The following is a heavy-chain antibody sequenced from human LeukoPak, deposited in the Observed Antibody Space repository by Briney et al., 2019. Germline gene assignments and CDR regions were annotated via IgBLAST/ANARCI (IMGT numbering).Heavy chain of an antibody. CDR3: AKDLIAARPYYFDY. CDR2: ISGSGGST. V-gene: IGHV3-23*01. CDR1: GFTFSSYA. Sequence: PGGSLRLSXAASGFTFSSYAMSWVRHTPGKGLEWLSAISGSGGSTYYADSVKGRFTIFRDNSKNTLYLQMNSLRAEDTAVYYCAKDLIAARPYYFDYWGQGTLVTVSS. D-gene: IGHD6-6*01. J-gene: IGHJ4*02.